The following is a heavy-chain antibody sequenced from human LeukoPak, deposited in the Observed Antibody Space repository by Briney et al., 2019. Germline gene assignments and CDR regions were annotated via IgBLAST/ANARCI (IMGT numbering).Heavy chain of an antibody. CDR1: GGSISSYY. D-gene: IGHD3-22*01. V-gene: IGHV4-59*01. CDR2: IYYSGST. J-gene: IGHJ4*02. Sequence: PSETLSLTCTVSGGSISSYYWSWIRQPPGKGREWIGYIYYSGSTNYNPSLKSRVTISVDTSKNQFSLKLSSVTAADTAVYYCARAPYYYDSSGYYYVFDYWGQGTLVTVSS. CDR3: ARAPYYYDSSGYYYVFDY.